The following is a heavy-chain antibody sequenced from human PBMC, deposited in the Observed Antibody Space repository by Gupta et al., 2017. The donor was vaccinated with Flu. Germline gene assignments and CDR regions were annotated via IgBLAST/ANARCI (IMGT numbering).Heavy chain of an antibody. Sequence: EVQLLESGGGLVQPGESLRLPCAASGFTFGTYAMAWVRQAPGKGLEWVSGIGSSGGSRFYADSVKGRFTISRDNSKNTLYLQMNGLRAEDTAVFYCAKFYGSYYYYGLDVWGQGTTVTVSS. CDR2: IGSSGGSR. V-gene: IGHV3-23*01. D-gene: IGHD3-16*01. CDR1: GFTFGTYA. CDR3: AKFYGSYYYYGLDV. J-gene: IGHJ6*02.